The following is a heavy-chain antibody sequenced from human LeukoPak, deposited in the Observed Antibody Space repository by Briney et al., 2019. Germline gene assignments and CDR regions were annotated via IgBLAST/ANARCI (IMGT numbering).Heavy chain of an antibody. CDR1: GGSISSGSYY. D-gene: IGHD2/OR15-2a*01. CDR2: IYTSGST. Sequence: PSQTLSLTCTVSGGSISSGSYYWSWIRQPAGKGLEWIGRIYTSGSTNYNPSLKSRVTISVDTSKNQFSLKLSSVTAADTAVYYCARGRRIYGLDYWGQGTLVTVSS. V-gene: IGHV4-61*02. J-gene: IGHJ4*02. CDR3: ARGRRIYGLDY.